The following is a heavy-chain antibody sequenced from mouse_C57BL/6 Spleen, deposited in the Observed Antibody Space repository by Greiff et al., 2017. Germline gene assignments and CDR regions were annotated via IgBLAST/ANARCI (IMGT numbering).Heavy chain of an antibody. V-gene: IGHV14-3*01. D-gene: IGHD2-4*01. CDR3: ARDGDYDGGYFDV. CDR1: GFNIKNTY. CDR2: IDPANGNT. J-gene: IGHJ1*03. Sequence: EVQLQQSVAELVRPGASVKLSCTASGFNIKNTYMHWVKQRPEQGLEWIGRIDPANGNTNYAQKFQGKDTITADTSSNTDYLQLSSLTSEDTAFYYCARDGDYDGGYFDVWGTGTTVTVSS.